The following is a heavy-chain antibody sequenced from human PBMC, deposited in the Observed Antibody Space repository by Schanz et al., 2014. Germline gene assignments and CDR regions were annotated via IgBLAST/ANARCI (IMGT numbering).Heavy chain of an antibody. CDR1: GGSISSGGYS. J-gene: IGHJ5*02. CDR2: IFFRGST. V-gene: IGHV4-30-4*07. Sequence: QVQLQESGPGLVKPSQTLSLTCAVSGGSISSGGYSWSWIRQPPGKGLEWIGYIFFRGSTYYNPSLKGRVTISIDTSKNHFSLRLTSVTAADTAVYYCARLGSPHCATSDCHHDWFGPWGQGTLVTVSS. CDR3: ARLGSPHCATSDCHHDWFGP. D-gene: IGHD1-26*01.